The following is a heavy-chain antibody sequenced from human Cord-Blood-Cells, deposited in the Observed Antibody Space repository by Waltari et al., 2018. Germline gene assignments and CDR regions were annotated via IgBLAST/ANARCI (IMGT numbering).Heavy chain of an antibody. CDR3: ARGPLMYSSSWYFQH. Sequence: QVQLQESGPGLVKPSEALSLTCPVSGGSISRYYWRWIRQPAGKGLEWIGRINTSGGTNYNPSLKSRVTMSVDTSKNQFSLKLSSVTAADTAVYYCARGPLMYSSSWYFQHWGQGTLVTVSS. D-gene: IGHD6-13*01. J-gene: IGHJ1*01. CDR1: GGSISRYY. V-gene: IGHV4-4*07. CDR2: INTSGGT.